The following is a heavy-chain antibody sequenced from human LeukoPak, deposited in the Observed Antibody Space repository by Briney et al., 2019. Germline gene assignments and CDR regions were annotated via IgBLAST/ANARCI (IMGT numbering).Heavy chain of an antibody. D-gene: IGHD4-17*01. V-gene: IGHV3-7*01. Sequence: GGSLRLSCAAFGFTFSSSWMCWVRQAPGKGLEWVANINEDGSGKYYVDSVRGRFTISRDNTKNSLYLQMNSLRAEDTAVYYCARDSFTYGNYWGQGTLVTVSS. CDR3: ARDSFTYGNY. CDR1: GFTFSSSW. J-gene: IGHJ4*02. CDR2: INEDGSGK.